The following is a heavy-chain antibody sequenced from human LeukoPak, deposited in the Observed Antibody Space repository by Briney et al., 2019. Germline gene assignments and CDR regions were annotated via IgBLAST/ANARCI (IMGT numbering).Heavy chain of an antibody. D-gene: IGHD3-9*01. J-gene: IGHJ6*03. CDR1: GYTFTSYY. CDR2: INPSGGST. Sequence: ASVKVSCKASGYTFTSYYMHWVRQAPGQGLEWMGIINPSGGSTSYAQKFQGRVTMTRDMSTSTVYMELSSLRSEDTAVYYCATLSYYDILTGYYWPFVLKGKNYYYYYMDVWGKGTTVTVSS. CDR3: ATLSYYDILTGYYWPFVLKGKNYYYYYMDV. V-gene: IGHV1-46*01.